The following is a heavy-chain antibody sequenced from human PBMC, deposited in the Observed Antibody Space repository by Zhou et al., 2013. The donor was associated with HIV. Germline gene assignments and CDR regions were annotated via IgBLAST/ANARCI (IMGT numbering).Heavy chain of an antibody. V-gene: IGHV1-69*16. J-gene: IGHJ4*02. D-gene: IGHD3-22*01. CDR1: GVTSTSHT. Sequence: QVQPVQSGAEVRKPGSSVKVSCKTSGVTSTSHTVSWVRQVPGHGLEWMGGTVLRLGEVSYAQVFQDRVTITTDDARGTAHMELSSLRCEDTGVYYCARVLLTYYSESSGYYFDYWGQGTLVTVSS. CDR2: TVLRLGEV. CDR3: ARVLLTYYSESSGYYFDY.